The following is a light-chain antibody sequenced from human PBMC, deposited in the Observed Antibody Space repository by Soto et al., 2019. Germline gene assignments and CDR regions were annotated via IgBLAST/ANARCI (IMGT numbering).Light chain of an antibody. Sequence: DIQMTPSPSSLSASVGDRVTITCQASQDISNYLNWYQKKPGKAPKLLIYDASNFETGVPSRFSGSGSVTEFTFTISSLQPEDIATYYGQQYDNLRWTLGQGTKVEIK. CDR3: QQYDNLRWT. V-gene: IGKV1-33*01. CDR2: DAS. CDR1: QDISNY. J-gene: IGKJ1*01.